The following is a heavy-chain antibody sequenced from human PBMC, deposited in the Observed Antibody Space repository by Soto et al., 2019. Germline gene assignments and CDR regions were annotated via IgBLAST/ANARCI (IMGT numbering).Heavy chain of an antibody. D-gene: IGHD3-22*01. Sequence: SETLSLTCTVSGGSVSSGSYYWSWIRQPPGKGLEWIGYIYYSGSTNYNPSLKSRVTISVDTSKNQFSLKLSSVTAADTAVYYCARLYYDSSGPISPSGQGTLVTVSS. V-gene: IGHV4-61*01. CDR1: GGSVSSGSYY. CDR2: IYYSGST. J-gene: IGHJ5*02. CDR3: ARLYYDSSGPISP.